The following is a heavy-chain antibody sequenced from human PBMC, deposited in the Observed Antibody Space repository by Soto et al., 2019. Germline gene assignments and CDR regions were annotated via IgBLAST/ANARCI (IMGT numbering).Heavy chain of an antibody. CDR2: ISSSNFFI. CDR3: ARDQVPGLDAFDI. J-gene: IGHJ3*02. Sequence: GGSLRLSCAASGFTCNSFTMSWVRQAPGKGLEWVSSISSSNFFIYYAHSVKGRFTISRDNAKNSLYLQMDSLRADDTAVYYCARDQVPGLDAFDIWGQGTMVTVSS. V-gene: IGHV3-21*01. CDR1: GFTCNSFT.